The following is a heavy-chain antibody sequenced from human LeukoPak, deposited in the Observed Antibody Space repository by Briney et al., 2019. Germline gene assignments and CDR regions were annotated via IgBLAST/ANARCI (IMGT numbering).Heavy chain of an antibody. CDR2: IKQDGSEK. CDR1: GFTFSSYA. V-gene: IGHV3-7*03. J-gene: IGHJ4*02. D-gene: IGHD3-22*01. CDR3: AREGYYDSSGYSTGTFDY. Sequence: PGGSLRLSCAASGFTFSSYAMHWVRQAPGKGLEWVANIKQDGSEKYYVDSVKGRFTISRDNAKNSLYLQMNSLRAEDTAVYYCAREGYYDSSGYSTGTFDYWGQGTLVTVSS.